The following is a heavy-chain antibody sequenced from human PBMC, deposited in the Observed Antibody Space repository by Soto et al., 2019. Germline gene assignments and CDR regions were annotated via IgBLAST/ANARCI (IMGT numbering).Heavy chain of an antibody. CDR1: GYTFTSYG. Sequence: ASVKVSCKASGYTFTSYGISWVRQAPGQGLEWMGWISAYNGNTNYAQKLQGRVTITADKSTSTAYMELSSLRSEDTAVYYCAREKDDYYYYMDVWGKGTTVTVSS. V-gene: IGHV1-18*01. J-gene: IGHJ6*03. CDR3: AREKDDYYYYMDV. CDR2: ISAYNGNT.